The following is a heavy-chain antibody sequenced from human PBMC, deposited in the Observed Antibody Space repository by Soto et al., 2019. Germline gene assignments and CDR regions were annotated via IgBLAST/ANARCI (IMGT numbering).Heavy chain of an antibody. CDR1: GFTFSSYE. V-gene: IGHV3-48*03. CDR3: ARVLYATWYSFDY. Sequence: GGSLRLSCTASGFTFSSYEMTWVRQAPGKGLEWISYITSGGTTYYADSAKGRFTISRDNAKNSLYLHLNSLTAEGTAIYYCARVLYATWYSFDYWGQGTLVTVSS. CDR2: ITSGGTT. D-gene: IGHD2-21*01. J-gene: IGHJ4*02.